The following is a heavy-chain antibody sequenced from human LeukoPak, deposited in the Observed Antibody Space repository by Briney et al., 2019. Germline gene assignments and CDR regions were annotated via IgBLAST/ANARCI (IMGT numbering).Heavy chain of an antibody. CDR1: GGSINSYY. V-gene: IGHV4-59*01. Sequence: SETLSLTCTVSGGSINSYYWSWIRQPPGRGREWIGYIYYSGSPNYNPPLKSRVTISVDTSKNQFSLKLSSVTAADTAVYYCARHYARPYYFDYRGQGTLVTVSS. J-gene: IGHJ4*02. D-gene: IGHD3-16*01. CDR2: IYYSGSP. CDR3: ARHYARPYYFDY.